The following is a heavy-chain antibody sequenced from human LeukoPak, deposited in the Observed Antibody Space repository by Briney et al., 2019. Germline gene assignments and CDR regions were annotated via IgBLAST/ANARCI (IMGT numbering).Heavy chain of an antibody. CDR2: IIPIFGTA. D-gene: IGHD3-10*01. CDR1: GGTFSSHA. V-gene: IGHV1-69*05. J-gene: IGHJ4*02. CDR3: AKLTMLRGALPYYFDY. Sequence: ASAKVSCKASGGTFSSHAISWVRQAPGQGLEWMGGIIPIFGTANCADSVKGRFTISRDNSKNTLYLQMNSLRAEDTAVYYCAKLTMLRGALPYYFDYWGQGILVTVSS.